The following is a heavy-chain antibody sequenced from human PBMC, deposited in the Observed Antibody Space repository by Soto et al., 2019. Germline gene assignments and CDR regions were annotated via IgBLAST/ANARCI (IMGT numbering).Heavy chain of an antibody. CDR1: GGTFSSYA. J-gene: IGHJ5*02. CDR3: ARDRGPSSGYYPYWFDP. CDR2: IIPILGTA. D-gene: IGHD3-22*01. Sequence: QVQLVQSGAEVKKPRSSVKVSCKASGGTFSSYAISWVRQAPGQGLEWMGEIIPILGTANYAQKFQGRVTITADESTSTAYMEPSSLRSEDTAVYYCARDRGPSSGYYPYWFDPWGQGTLVTVSS. V-gene: IGHV1-69*11.